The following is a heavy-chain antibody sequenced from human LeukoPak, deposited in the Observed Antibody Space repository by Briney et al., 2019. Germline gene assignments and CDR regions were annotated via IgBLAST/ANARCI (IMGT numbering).Heavy chain of an antibody. CDR3: ARDQHDILTGYYMYYYYYYMDV. V-gene: IGHV3-30*02. CDR2: IRYDGSNK. D-gene: IGHD3-9*01. CDR1: GFTFSSYG. Sequence: GGSLRLSCAASGFTFSSYGMHWVRQAPGKGLEWVAFIRYDGSNKYYADSVKGRFTISRDNSKNTLYLQMNSLRAEDTAVYYCARDQHDILTGYYMYYYYYYMDVWGKGTTVTISS. J-gene: IGHJ6*03.